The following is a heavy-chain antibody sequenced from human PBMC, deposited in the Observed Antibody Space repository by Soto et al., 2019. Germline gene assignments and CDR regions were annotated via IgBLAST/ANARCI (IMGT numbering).Heavy chain of an antibody. V-gene: IGHV1-46*01. Sequence: SVKVSCKASGYTFTSHYMHWVRQAPGQGLEWMGIINPSGGSTTYAQKFQGRVTMTRDTSTSTVYMELSSLRSEDTAVYYCAASSWTGAGLDFWGQGTPVTVS. CDR1: GYTFTSHY. D-gene: IGHD6-13*01. J-gene: IGHJ4*01. CDR2: INPSGGST. CDR3: AASSWTGAGLDF.